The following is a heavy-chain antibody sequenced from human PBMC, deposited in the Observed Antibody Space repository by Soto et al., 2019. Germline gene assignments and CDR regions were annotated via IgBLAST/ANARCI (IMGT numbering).Heavy chain of an antibody. D-gene: IGHD1-26*01. CDR3: ARDRSGSYRRRDLDY. V-gene: IGHV1-18*01. Sequence: QVQLVQSGTEVKKTGASVKVSCKASGYTFINYGISWVRQAPGQGLGWMGGISAYNGNTKYVRKLEGRVRMTTETSTSTAYMELRTLRSDDTAVYYCARDRSGSYRRRDLDYWGQGTLVTVSS. J-gene: IGHJ4*02. CDR2: ISAYNGNT. CDR1: GYTFINYG.